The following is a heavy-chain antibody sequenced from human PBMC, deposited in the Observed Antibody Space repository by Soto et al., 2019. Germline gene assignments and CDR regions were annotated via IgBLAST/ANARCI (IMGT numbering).Heavy chain of an antibody. Sequence: GGSLRLSCAASGFTFSSYSMNWVRQAPGKGLEWVSYISSSSSTIYYADSVKGRFTISRDNAKNSLYLQMNSLRDEDTAVYYCARDRVGATEERGYYGMDVWGQGTTVTVSS. D-gene: IGHD1-26*01. V-gene: IGHV3-48*02. CDR1: GFTFSSYS. CDR3: ARDRVGATEERGYYGMDV. J-gene: IGHJ6*02. CDR2: ISSSSSTI.